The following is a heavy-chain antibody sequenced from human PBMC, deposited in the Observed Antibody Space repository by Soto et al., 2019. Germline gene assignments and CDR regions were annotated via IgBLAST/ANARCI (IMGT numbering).Heavy chain of an antibody. Sequence: SGPPLVNPTQTLSLSCTFSGFSLHTGGVGVGWIRQLPGQALELLGLIYWNHDPRYNPSLKRTLTITKGTSSNQVGLTMTNMDPVDTATYYCARDTSGWRWLPDVWGQGTTVTVPS. D-gene: IGHD2-21*01. J-gene: IGHJ6*02. CDR1: GFSLHTGGVG. CDR2: IYWNHDP. CDR3: ARDTSGWRWLPDV. V-gene: IGHV2-5*01.